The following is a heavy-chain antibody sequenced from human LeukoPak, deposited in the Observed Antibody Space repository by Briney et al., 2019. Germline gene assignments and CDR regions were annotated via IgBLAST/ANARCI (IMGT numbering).Heavy chain of an antibody. V-gene: IGHV3-21*01. J-gene: IGHJ2*01. D-gene: IGHD3-3*01. Sequence: PGGSLRLSCAASGFTFSSYSMNWVRQAPGKGLEWVSSISSSSSYIYYADSVKGRFTISRDNAKNSLYLQMNSLRAEDTAVYYCARGTTIFGVVPRPINWYFDLWGRGTLVTVSS. CDR2: ISSSSSYI. CDR1: GFTFSSYS. CDR3: ARGTTIFGVVPRPINWYFDL.